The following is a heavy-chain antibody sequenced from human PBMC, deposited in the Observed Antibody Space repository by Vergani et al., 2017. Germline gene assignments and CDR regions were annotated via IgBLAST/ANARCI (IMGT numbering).Heavy chain of an antibody. CDR3: AKDKTGSNWHYFDS. V-gene: IGHV3-43D*03. J-gene: IGHJ4*02. CDR2: ITWDGGTV. CDR1: GFTFDDFA. D-gene: IGHD4-11*01. Sequence: EAYLVQSGGVVVQPGGSLRLSCAASGFTFDDFAMHWVRQVPGKRLEWVSLITWDGGTVYYADSVKGRFVISRDNNKNSLFLQMNDLKPEDSALYYCAKDKTGSNWHYFDSWGQGTLVTVTS.